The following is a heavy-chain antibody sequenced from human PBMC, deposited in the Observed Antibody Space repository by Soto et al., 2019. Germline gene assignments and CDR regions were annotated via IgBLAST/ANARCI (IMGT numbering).Heavy chain of an antibody. Sequence: GASVKVSCKASGYTFTSYGISWVRQAPGQGLEWMGWISAYNGNTNYAQKLQGRVTMTTDTSTSTAYMELRSLRSDDTAVYYCARGCSGYDFCGEFDYWGQGTLVTVSS. J-gene: IGHJ4*02. CDR1: GYTFTSYG. CDR3: ARGCSGYDFCGEFDY. D-gene: IGHD5-12*01. V-gene: IGHV1-18*01. CDR2: ISAYNGNT.